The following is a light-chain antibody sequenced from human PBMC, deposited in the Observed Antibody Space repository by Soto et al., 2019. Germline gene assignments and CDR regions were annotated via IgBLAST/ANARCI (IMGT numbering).Light chain of an antibody. CDR1: SSNIGSNT. CDR3: ETWDSNTHV. V-gene: IGLV1-44*01. J-gene: IGLJ3*02. Sequence: QSVLTQPPSASGTPGQRVTISCSGSSSNIGSNTVNWYQQLPGTAPKLLIYSNNQRPSGVPDRFSGSKSGTSASLAISGLQSEDEADYYCETWDSNTHVFGGGTKVTVL. CDR2: SNN.